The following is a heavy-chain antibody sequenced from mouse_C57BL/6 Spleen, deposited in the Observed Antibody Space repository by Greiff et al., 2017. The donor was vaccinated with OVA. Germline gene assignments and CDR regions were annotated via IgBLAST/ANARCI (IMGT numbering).Heavy chain of an antibody. CDR1: GYTFTSYW. V-gene: IGHV1-69*01. J-gene: IGHJ1*03. Sequence: QVQLQQPGAELVMPGASVKLSCKASGYTFTSYWMHWVKQRPGQGLEWIGEIDPSDSYTNYNQKFKGKSTLTVDKSSSTAYMQLSSLTSEDSAVYDCARRAYDGNYDWYCDVWGTGTTVTVSS. D-gene: IGHD2-10*01. CDR2: IDPSDSYT. CDR3: ARRAYDGNYDWYCDV.